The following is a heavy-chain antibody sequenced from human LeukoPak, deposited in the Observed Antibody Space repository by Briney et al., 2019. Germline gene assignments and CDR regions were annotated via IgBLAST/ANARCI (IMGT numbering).Heavy chain of an antibody. CDR3: ARGLYMDWYFDL. CDR2: ISGYNGNA. Sequence: ASVKVSCKTSGYTFTNYGISWVRQAPGQGLEWMGWISGYNGNANYAQKLQDRVTMTTDTSTSTAYMELRSLRSDDTAVYYCARGLYMDWYFDLWGRGTLVTVSS. CDR1: GYTFTNYG. V-gene: IGHV1-18*01. J-gene: IGHJ2*01.